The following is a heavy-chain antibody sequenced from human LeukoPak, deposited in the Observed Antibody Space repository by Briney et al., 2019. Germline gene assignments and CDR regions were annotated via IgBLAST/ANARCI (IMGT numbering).Heavy chain of an antibody. CDR3: ASYGSGSYSPGYFDY. V-gene: IGHV4-39*01. CDR2: IYYSGST. Sequence: SETLSLTCTVSGGSISSSSYYWGWIRQPPGKGLEWIGSIYYSGSTYYNPSLKSRVTISVDTSKNQFSLKLSSVTAADTAVYYCASYGSGSYSPGYFDYWGQGTLVTVSS. CDR1: GGSISSSSYY. J-gene: IGHJ4*02. D-gene: IGHD3-10*01.